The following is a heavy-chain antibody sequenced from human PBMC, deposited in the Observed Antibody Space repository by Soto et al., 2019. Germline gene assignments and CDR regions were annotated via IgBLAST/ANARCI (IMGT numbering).Heavy chain of an antibody. J-gene: IGHJ4*02. CDR2: IYWDDDK. V-gene: IGHV2-5*02. Sequence: QITLNESGPTPVKPRQTLTLTCTFSGFSLTTSGLGVCWIRQSPGKAPEWLALIYWDDDKRYSPSLKSRLTIIKATSKIHVVLTMADLDPADTATYYCAHRVLRTVSGLVTTTSIYFDFWCQGTPFAVSS. CDR3: AHRVLRTVSGLVTTTSIYFDF. CDR1: GFSLTTSGLG. D-gene: IGHD3-3*01.